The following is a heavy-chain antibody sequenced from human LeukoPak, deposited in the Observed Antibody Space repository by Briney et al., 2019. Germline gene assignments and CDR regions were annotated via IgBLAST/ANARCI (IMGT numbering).Heavy chain of an antibody. D-gene: IGHD3-22*01. J-gene: IGHJ4*02. V-gene: IGHV4-59*01. CDR2: VYYSGST. Sequence: SETLSLTCTVSGGSLSSYYWSWIRQPPGKGLEWIGYVYYSGSTNYNPSLKSRVAISIDTSKNQFSLKLSSVTAADTAMYYCARAPIHYDSSGYVFDYWGQGTLVTVSS. CDR1: GGSLSSYY. CDR3: ARAPIHYDSSGYVFDY.